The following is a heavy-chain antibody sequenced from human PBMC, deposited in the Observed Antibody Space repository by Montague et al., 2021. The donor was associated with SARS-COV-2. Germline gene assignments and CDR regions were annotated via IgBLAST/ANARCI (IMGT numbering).Heavy chain of an antibody. Sequence: SETLSLTCTVSSGSISSHYWSWIRQPPGKGLEWIGYVNYGGSTNYNPSLKSRVSISLDTSKNQFSLRLNSATAADTAVYYCARAVTTGIDWIDPWGQGTLVIVSS. CDR3: ARAVTTGIDWIDP. D-gene: IGHD4-17*01. CDR1: SGSISSHY. CDR2: VNYGGST. J-gene: IGHJ5*02. V-gene: IGHV4-59*11.